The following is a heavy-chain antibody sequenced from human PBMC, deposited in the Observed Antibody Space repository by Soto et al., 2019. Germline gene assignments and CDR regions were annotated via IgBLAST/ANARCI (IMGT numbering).Heavy chain of an antibody. J-gene: IGHJ6*02. V-gene: IGHV1-69*01. Sequence: QVQLVQSGAEVKKPGSSVKVSCKASGGTFSSYAISWVRQAPGQGLEWMGGIIPIFGTANYAQKFQGRVTITADEFTSTAYMELSSLRSEDTAVYYCARGLIKVVPADIKGNYYYYGMDVWGQGTTVTVSS. D-gene: IGHD2-2*01. CDR2: IIPIFGTA. CDR3: ARGLIKVVPADIKGNYYYYGMDV. CDR1: GGTFSSYA.